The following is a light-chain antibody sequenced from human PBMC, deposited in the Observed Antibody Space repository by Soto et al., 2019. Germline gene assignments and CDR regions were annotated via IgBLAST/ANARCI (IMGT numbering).Light chain of an antibody. CDR2: DAS. CDR1: QSLNND. J-gene: IGKJ5*01. CDR3: QQYHRSSIT. V-gene: IGKV1-5*01. Sequence: DIQTTQSPSTLSPSLGDRVTITFPASQSLNNDLAWYQQKPGKAPNLLIYDASTLERGVPSRFSGTGSGTEVTLAINSLQPDDFATYYCQQYHRSSITFGQGTRLEIK.